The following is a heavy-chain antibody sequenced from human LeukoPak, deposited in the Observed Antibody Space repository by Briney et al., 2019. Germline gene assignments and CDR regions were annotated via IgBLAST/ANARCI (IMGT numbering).Heavy chain of an antibody. V-gene: IGHV1-24*01. CDR3: ATDIAGERLDCSSTSCYVVDY. J-gene: IGHJ4*02. CDR2: FDPEDGET. D-gene: IGHD2-2*01. CDR1: GYTLTELS. Sequence: ASVKVSCKVSGYTLTELSMHWVRQAPGKGPEWMGGFDPEDGETIYAQKFQGRVTMTEDTSTDTAYMELSSLRSEDTAVYYCATDIAGERLDCSSTSCYVVDYWGQGTLVTVSS.